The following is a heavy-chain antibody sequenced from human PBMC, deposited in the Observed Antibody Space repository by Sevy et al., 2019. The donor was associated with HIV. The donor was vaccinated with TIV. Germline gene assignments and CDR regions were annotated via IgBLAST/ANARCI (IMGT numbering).Heavy chain of an antibody. CDR3: ARVTAVADLYFDY. Sequence: GGSLRLSCATSGFTFSDYYMDWVRQAPGKGLEWVGRIRNKPNIYTTGYAASVKGRFNISRDDSKNSLYLQMNSLKTEDTAVYYCARVTAVADLYFDYWGQGTLVTVSS. J-gene: IGHJ4*02. V-gene: IGHV3-72*01. D-gene: IGHD6-19*01. CDR1: GFTFSDYY. CDR2: IRNKPNIYTT.